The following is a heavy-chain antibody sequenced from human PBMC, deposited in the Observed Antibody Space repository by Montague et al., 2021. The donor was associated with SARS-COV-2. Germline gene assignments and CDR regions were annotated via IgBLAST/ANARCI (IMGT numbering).Heavy chain of an antibody. Sequence: SLRLSCAASGFTFSSYSMNWVRQAPGKGLEWVSSISSSSSYIYYADSVKGRFTISRDNAKNSLYLQMNSLRAEDTAVYYCARGRRPVVVPGAGPAGRAFDIWGQGTMVTVSS. CDR1: GFTFSSYS. V-gene: IGHV3-21*01. J-gene: IGHJ3*02. CDR2: ISSSSSYI. D-gene: IGHD2-2*01. CDR3: ARGRRPVVVPGAGPAGRAFDI.